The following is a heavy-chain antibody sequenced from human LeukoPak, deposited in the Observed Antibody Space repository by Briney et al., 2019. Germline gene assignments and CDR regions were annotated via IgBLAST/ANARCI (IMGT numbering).Heavy chain of an antibody. V-gene: IGHV1-24*01. D-gene: IGHD4-23*01. CDR1: GYTLTELS. J-gene: IGHJ6*03. CDR2: FDPEDGET. Sequence: ASVKVSCKVSGYTLTELSMHWVRQAPGKGLEWMGGFDPEDGETIYAQKFQGRVTMTEDTSTDTAYMELSSLRSEDTAVYYCARARPDYGAYSEDPHYYLDVWGKGTTVTVSS. CDR3: ARARPDYGAYSEDPHYYLDV.